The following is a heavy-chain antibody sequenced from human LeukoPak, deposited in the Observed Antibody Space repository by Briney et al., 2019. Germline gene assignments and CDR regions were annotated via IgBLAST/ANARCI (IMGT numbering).Heavy chain of an antibody. V-gene: IGHV3-21*04. J-gene: IGHJ4*02. CDR2: ISSSSSYI. D-gene: IGHD3-22*01. CDR3: ARLGSGYPYYFDY. Sequence: PGGSLRLSCAAPGFTFSSYSMNWVRPAPGKGLEWVSSISSSSSYIYYADSVKGRFTISRDNAKNSLYLQMNSLRAEDTAVYYCARLGSGYPYYFDYWGQGTLVTVSS. CDR1: GFTFSSYS.